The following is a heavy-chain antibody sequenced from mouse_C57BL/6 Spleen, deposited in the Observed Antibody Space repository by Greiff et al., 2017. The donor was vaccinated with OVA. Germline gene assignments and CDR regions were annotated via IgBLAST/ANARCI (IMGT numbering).Heavy chain of an antibody. V-gene: IGHV14-4*01. CDR3: TTLAGKRWYFDV. J-gene: IGHJ1*03. D-gene: IGHD2-1*01. CDR1: GFNIKDDY. CDR2: IDPENGDT. Sequence: VQLKESGAELVRPGASVKLSCTASGFNIKDDYMHWVKQRPEQGLEWIGWIDPENGDTEYASKFQGKATITADTSSNTAYLQLSSLTSEDTAVYYCTTLAGKRWYFDVWGTGTTVTVSS.